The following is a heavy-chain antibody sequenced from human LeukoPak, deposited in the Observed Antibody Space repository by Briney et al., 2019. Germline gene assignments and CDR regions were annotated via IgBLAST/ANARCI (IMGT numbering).Heavy chain of an antibody. CDR1: GFTFSTYI. Sequence: GGSLRLSCEASGFTFSTYIMTWVRQAPGKGLEWVSTIKAGAEATFYADSVKDRFTISRDNSKSTLYLQMNSLRAEDTAVYYCATLHDYGDYWGQGTLVTVSS. CDR3: ATLHDYGDY. V-gene: IGHV3-23*01. CDR2: IKAGAEAT. J-gene: IGHJ4*02.